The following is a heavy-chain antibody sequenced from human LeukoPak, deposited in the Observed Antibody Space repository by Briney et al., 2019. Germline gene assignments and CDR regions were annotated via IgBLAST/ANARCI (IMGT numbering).Heavy chain of an antibody. V-gene: IGHV5-51*01. J-gene: IGHJ6*02. CDR3: ARLPQDYYYHGMDV. CDR1: GYDFATYW. Sequence: GESLKICCQGSGYDFATYWIGWVRQMPGKGLEWMGRIYPGDSDTKYSPSFQGQVTISADKSTGSAYLQWSSLKSSDTAMYYCARLPQDYYYHGMDVWGQGTTVSVS. CDR2: IYPGDSDT.